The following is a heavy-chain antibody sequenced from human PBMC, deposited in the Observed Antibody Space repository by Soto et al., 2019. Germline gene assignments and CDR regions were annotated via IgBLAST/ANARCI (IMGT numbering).Heavy chain of an antibody. D-gene: IGHD6-19*01. Sequence: PGESLKISCKGSGYSFTSYWISWVRQMPGKGLEWMGRIDPSDSYTNYSPSFQSHVTISADKSISTAYLQWSSLKASDTAMYYCASSWGYSSGWYYDYWGQGTLVTVSS. CDR3: ASSWGYSSGWYYDY. J-gene: IGHJ4*02. V-gene: IGHV5-10-1*01. CDR1: GYSFTSYW. CDR2: IDPSDSYT.